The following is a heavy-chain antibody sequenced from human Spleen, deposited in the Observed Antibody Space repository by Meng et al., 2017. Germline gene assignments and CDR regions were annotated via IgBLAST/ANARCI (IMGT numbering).Heavy chain of an antibody. CDR1: GGTFSSYA. CDR2: IIPIFGTA. Sequence: QGQPVAYGAEVKKPGSSVKVSCKASGGTFSSYAISWVRQAPGQGLEWMGGIIPIFGTANYAQKFQGRVTITADESTSTAYMELSSLRSEDTAVYYCARGTPSSGDFGTFDYWGQGTLVTVSS. J-gene: IGHJ4*02. CDR3: ARGTPSSGDFGTFDY. D-gene: IGHD3/OR15-3a*01. V-gene: IGHV1-69*01.